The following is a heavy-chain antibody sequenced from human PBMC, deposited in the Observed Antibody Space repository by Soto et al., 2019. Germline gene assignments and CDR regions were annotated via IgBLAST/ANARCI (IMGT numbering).Heavy chain of an antibody. Sequence: QVQLEESGGGVVQPGRSLRLSCAASGFTFSSYGMHWVRQAPGKGLEWVAVIWYDGSNKYYADSVKGRFTISRDNSKNTLYLQMNSLRAEDTAVYYCARDLPSGYYYSFDYWGQGTLVTVSS. CDR3: ARDLPSGYYYSFDY. CDR1: GFTFSSYG. CDR2: IWYDGSNK. V-gene: IGHV3-33*01. J-gene: IGHJ4*02. D-gene: IGHD3-22*01.